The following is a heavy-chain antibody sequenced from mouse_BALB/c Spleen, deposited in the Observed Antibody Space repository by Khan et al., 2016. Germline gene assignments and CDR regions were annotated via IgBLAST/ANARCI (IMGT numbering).Heavy chain of an antibody. V-gene: IGHV3-2*02. D-gene: IGHD1-2*01. CDR3: TRAPTATRYFEV. CDR2: IRYSGST. CDR1: GYSITSDYA. J-gene: IGHJ1*01. Sequence: EVQLQESGPGLVKPSQSLSLTCTVTGYSITSDYAWNWIRQFPGNKLEWMGYIRYSGSTTYNPSLKSRISITRDTSKNQFFLQLYSVTTEDTATXLCTRAPTATRYFEVWGAGTTVTVSS.